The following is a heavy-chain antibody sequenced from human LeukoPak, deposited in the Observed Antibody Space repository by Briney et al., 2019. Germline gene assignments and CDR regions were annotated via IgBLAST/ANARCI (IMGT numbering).Heavy chain of an antibody. J-gene: IGHJ4*02. CDR2: INPNSGGT. Sequence: ASVKVSCKASGYTFTGYYMHWGRQAPGQGLEWMGWINPNSGGTNYAQKFQGRVTMTRDTSISTAYMELSRLRSDDTAVYYCARGGVDYYDSSGYSDYWGQGTLVTVSS. CDR3: ARGGVDYYDSSGYSDY. V-gene: IGHV1-2*02. D-gene: IGHD3-22*01. CDR1: GYTFTGYY.